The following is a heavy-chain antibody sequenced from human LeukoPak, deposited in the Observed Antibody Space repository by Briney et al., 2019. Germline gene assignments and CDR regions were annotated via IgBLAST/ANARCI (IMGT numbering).Heavy chain of an antibody. CDR1: GVSFSGYY. D-gene: IGHD3-3*01. CDR3: ARGQKDYDFWSGQNMDD. CDR2: INNSGST. V-gene: IGHV4-34*01. Sequence: PSETLSLTCAVYGVSFSGYYWVWIRQPPGKGLEWSGEINNSGSTNYKPSLKSRVTISVDTSKNQFSLKLSSETAAGTAVYYCARGQKDYDFWSGQNMDDWDKGTTVTVSS. J-gene: IGHJ6*03.